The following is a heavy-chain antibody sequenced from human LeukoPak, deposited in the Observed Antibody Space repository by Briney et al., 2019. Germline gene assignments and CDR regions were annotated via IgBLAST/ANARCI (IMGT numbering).Heavy chain of an antibody. CDR3: ARAEASDCSGGSCYSGSFDY. CDR1: GFIFSSYG. D-gene: IGHD2-15*01. V-gene: IGHV3-30*19. CDR2: ISYDGSNK. Sequence: HPGGSLRLSCAASGFIFSSYGMHWVRQAPGKGLEWVAVISYDGSNKYYADSVKGRFTISRDNSKNTLYLQMNSLRAEDTAVYYCARAEASDCSGGSCYSGSFDYWGQGTLVTVSS. J-gene: IGHJ4*02.